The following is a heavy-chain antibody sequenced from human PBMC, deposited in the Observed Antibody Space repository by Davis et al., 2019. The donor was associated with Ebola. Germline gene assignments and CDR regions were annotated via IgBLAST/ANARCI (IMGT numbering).Heavy chain of an antibody. J-gene: IGHJ4*02. Sequence: ASVKVSCKASGGTFSSYAISWVRQAPGQGLEWMGWISAYNGNTNYAQKLQGRVTMTTDTSTSTAYMELRSLRSDDTAVYYCARVWDSGYDLTYFDYWGQGTLVTVSS. CDR1: GGTFSSYA. D-gene: IGHD5-12*01. CDR2: ISAYNGNT. CDR3: ARVWDSGYDLTYFDY. V-gene: IGHV1-18*01.